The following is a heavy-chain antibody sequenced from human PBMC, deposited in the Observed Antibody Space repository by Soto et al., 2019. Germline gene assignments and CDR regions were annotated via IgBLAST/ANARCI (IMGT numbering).Heavy chain of an antibody. CDR3: AKSIWGKYFYLDH. J-gene: IGHJ4*02. CDR2: VYYSGST. CDR1: NDSTSDYF. D-gene: IGHD3-16*01. V-gene: IGHV4-59*01. Sequence: SETLSLTCTVSNDSTSDYFWSWIRQPPGKGLEWIGYVYYSGSTNYNPSLRSRTTISVDTSKNQFSLTLTSVTAADTAVYYCAKSIWGKYFYLDHWGQGTLVTVSS.